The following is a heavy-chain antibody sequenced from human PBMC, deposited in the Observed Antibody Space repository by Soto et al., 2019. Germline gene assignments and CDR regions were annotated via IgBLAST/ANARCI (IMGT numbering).Heavy chain of an antibody. Sequence: EVQLLEPGGGLVQPGGSLRLSCAASGFTFSTSAMTWVRQAPGKGLEWVSTTGLNGRTTYYADSVKGRFTVSRDNSKNTLDLKMSSLRAEDTAVYYCATVHGTSRSFDSWGQGTLVTVSS. V-gene: IGHV3-23*01. J-gene: IGHJ4*02. CDR1: GFTFSTSA. CDR2: TGLNGRTT. CDR3: ATVHGTSRSFDS.